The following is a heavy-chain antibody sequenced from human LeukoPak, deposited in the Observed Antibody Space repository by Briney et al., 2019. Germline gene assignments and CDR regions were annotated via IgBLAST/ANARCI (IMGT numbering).Heavy chain of an antibody. CDR2: INPNSGGT. D-gene: IGHD2-2*01. CDR3: ARDHGRDIVVVPAAMHY. Sequence: ASVKVSCKASGYTFTGYYMHWVRQAPGQGLEWMGRINPNSGGTNYAQKFQGRVTMTRDTSISTAYMELSRLRSDDTAVYYCARDHGRDIVVVPAAMHYWGQGTLVTVSS. V-gene: IGHV1-2*06. J-gene: IGHJ4*02. CDR1: GYTFTGYY.